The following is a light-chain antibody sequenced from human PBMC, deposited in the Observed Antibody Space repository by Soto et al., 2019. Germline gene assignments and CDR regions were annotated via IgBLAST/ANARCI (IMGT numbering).Light chain of an antibody. J-gene: IGLJ2*01. CDR2: EGS. CDR3: CSYAGSSTYVV. Sequence: QSALTQPASVSGSPGQSITISFTGTSSDVGSYNRVSWYQQHPGKAPKHMIYEGSKRPSGVSNRFSGSKSGNTASLTISGLQAEDEAGYYCCSYAGSSTYVVFGGGTKLTVL. V-gene: IGLV2-23*01. CDR1: SSDVGSYNR.